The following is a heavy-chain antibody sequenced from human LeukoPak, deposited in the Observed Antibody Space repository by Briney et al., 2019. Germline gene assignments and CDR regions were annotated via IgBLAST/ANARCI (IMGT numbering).Heavy chain of an antibody. Sequence: GGSLRLSCAGSGFTFSTYAMSWVRQAPGKGPEWVSGISSSGDRTFYRDSVKGRFTISRDNSKNTLYLQLNSLRAEDTAAYHCAVRTRGSYFDYWGQGALVTVSS. CDR2: ISSSGDRT. CDR3: AVRTRGSYFDY. V-gene: IGHV3-23*01. J-gene: IGHJ4*02. D-gene: IGHD1-26*01. CDR1: GFTFSTYA.